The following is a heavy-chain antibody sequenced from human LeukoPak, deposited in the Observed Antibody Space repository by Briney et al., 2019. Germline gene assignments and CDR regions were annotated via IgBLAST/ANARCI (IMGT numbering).Heavy chain of an antibody. CDR2: IYYSGST. CDR3: ARSRPPHYSSSWPRALYAFDI. D-gene: IGHD6-13*01. V-gene: IGHV4-31*03. J-gene: IGHJ3*02. CDR1: GGSISSGGYY. Sequence: SSETLSLTCTVSGGSISSGGYYWSWIRQHPGKGLEWIGYIYYSGSTYYNPSLKSRVTISVDTSKNQFSLKLSSVTAADTAVYYCARSRPPHYSSSWPRALYAFDIWGQGTMVTVSS.